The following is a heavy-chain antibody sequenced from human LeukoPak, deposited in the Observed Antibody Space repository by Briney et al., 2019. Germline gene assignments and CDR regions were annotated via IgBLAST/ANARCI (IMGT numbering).Heavy chain of an antibody. Sequence: SETLSLTCTVSGGSISSYYWSWIRQPPGKGLEWIGYIYYSGSTNYNPSLKSRVTISVDTSKNQFSLKLSPVTAADTAVYYCARELAVAGTNYFDYWAREPWSPSPQ. D-gene: IGHD6-19*01. CDR1: GGSISSYY. V-gene: IGHV4-59*01. CDR3: ARELAVAGTNYFDY. J-gene: IGHJ4*02. CDR2: IYYSGST.